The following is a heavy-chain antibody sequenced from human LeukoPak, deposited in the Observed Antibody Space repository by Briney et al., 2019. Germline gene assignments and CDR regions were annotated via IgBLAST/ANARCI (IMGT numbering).Heavy chain of an antibody. D-gene: IGHD3-10*01. CDR3: ATDFGDYGSGSYSY. Sequence: ASVKVSCKVSGYTLTELSMHWVRQAPGKGLEWMGGFDPEDGETIYAQKFQGRVTITEDASTDTAYMELSSLRSEDTAVYYCATDFGDYGSGSYSYWGQGTLVTVSS. V-gene: IGHV1-24*01. CDR2: FDPEDGET. J-gene: IGHJ4*02. CDR1: GYTLTELS.